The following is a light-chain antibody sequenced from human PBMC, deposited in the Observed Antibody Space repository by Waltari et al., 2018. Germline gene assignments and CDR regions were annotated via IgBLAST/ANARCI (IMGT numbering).Light chain of an antibody. CDR3: SSYAGFYTLV. Sequence: QSALTQPRSVSGSPGQSVTVPCTGTSANAGRFDYVSWYQQHPTKDPKLLIFEVSRRPSGVPDVFSGSKSGNTASLTIAGLQAEDEADYYCSSYAGFYTLVFGGGTTVTVL. J-gene: IGLJ2*01. V-gene: IGLV2-11*01. CDR2: EVS. CDR1: SANAGRFDY.